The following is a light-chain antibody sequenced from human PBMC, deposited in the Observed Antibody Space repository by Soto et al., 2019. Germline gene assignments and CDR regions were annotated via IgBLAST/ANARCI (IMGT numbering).Light chain of an antibody. J-gene: IGKJ4*01. Sequence: VLTQSPATLSVSPGERATLSCRASQSVSSYLAWYQQKPGQAPRLLIYDASNRATGIPARFSGSGSGTDFTLTISSLEPEDFAVYYCQQRSNWPGTFGGGTKVDIK. CDR1: QSVSSY. CDR2: DAS. CDR3: QQRSNWPGT. V-gene: IGKV3-11*01.